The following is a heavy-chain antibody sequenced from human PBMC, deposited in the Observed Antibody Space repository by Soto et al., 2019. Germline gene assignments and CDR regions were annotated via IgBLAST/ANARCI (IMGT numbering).Heavy chain of an antibody. CDR1: GFTFSSYD. J-gene: IGHJ4*02. CDR3: ARAAYYGSGSYSFDY. Sequence: GGSLRLSCAASGFTFSSYDMHWVRQATGKGLEWVSAIGTAGDTYYPGSVKGRFTISRENAKNSLYLQMNSLRAGDTAVYYCARAAYYGSGSYSFDYWGQGTLVTVSS. V-gene: IGHV3-13*01. D-gene: IGHD3-10*01. CDR2: IGTAGDT.